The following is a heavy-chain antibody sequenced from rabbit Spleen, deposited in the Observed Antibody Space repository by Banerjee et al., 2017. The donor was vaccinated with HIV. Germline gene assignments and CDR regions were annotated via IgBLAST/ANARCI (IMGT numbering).Heavy chain of an antibody. CDR2: INSFTGRP. CDR3: ARDLAGAVGWNFDL. Sequence: QEQLVESGGGLVKPEGSLTLTCKASGFSFSDRDVMCWVRQAPGKGLEWIASINSFTGRPVYASWAKGRFTISKASWTTVTLQMISLTDADTARYFCARDLAGAVGWNFDLWGPGTLVTV. D-gene: IGHD4-1*01. V-gene: IGHV1S45*01. CDR1: GFSFSDRDV. J-gene: IGHJ4*01.